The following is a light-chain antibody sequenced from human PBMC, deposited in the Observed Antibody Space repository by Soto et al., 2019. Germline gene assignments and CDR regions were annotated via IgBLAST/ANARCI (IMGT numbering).Light chain of an antibody. CDR3: QKYYISLSWT. CDR2: SAS. Sequence: DVRMPRSPTSLSASVVDRVTITCRASQAISHYLACYQRKPGTVPDLLISSASTLQSGAPSRFSGSGSGTDFTPTITSLYPEHVGTYYCQKYYISLSWTFGQVTKVDI. V-gene: IGKV1-27*01. J-gene: IGKJ1*01. CDR1: QAISHY.